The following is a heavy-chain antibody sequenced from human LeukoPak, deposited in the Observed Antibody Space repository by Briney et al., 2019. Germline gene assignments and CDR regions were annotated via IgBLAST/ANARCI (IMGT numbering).Heavy chain of an antibody. CDR2: ISAYNGNT. J-gene: IGHJ4*02. CDR3: ARDPLSSAYSSSWYGEFDY. Sequence: ASVKVSCKASGYTFTSYGISWVRQAPGQGLEWMGWISAYNGNTNYAQKLQGRVTMTTDTSTSTAYMELRSLRSDDTAVYYCARDPLSSAYSSSWYGEFDYWGQGTLVTVSS. D-gene: IGHD6-13*01. V-gene: IGHV1-18*01. CDR1: GYTFTSYG.